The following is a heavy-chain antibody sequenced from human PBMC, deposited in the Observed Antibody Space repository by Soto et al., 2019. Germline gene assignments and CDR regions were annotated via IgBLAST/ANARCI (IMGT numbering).Heavy chain of an antibody. Sequence: ASVKVSCKASGYTFTSYGISWVRQAPGQGLEWMGWISAYNGNTNYAQKLRGRVTMTTDTSTSTAYMELRSLRSDDTAVYYCARAHYYDSSGLRRNKMNDAFDIWGQGTMVTVSS. J-gene: IGHJ3*02. V-gene: IGHV1-18*04. CDR3: ARAHYYDSSGLRRNKMNDAFDI. CDR2: ISAYNGNT. D-gene: IGHD3-22*01. CDR1: GYTFTSYG.